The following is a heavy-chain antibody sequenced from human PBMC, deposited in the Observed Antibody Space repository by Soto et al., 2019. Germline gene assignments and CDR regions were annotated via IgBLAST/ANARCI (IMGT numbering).Heavy chain of an antibody. D-gene: IGHD3-10*01. CDR3: AKDRGLSGSYFNWFDP. J-gene: IGHJ5*02. Sequence: GGSLRLSCAASGFTFSSYAMSWVRQAPGKGLEWVSAISGSGGSTYYADSVKGRFTISRDNSKNTLYLQMNSLRAEDTAVYYCAKDRGLSGSYFNWFDPWGQGTLVTVSS. CDR2: ISGSGGST. CDR1: GFTFSSYA. V-gene: IGHV3-23*01.